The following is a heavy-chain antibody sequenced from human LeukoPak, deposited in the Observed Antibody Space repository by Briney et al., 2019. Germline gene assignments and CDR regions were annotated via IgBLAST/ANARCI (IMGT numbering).Heavy chain of an antibody. D-gene: IGHD6-6*01. CDR2: ISGSGGST. CDR3: ARLSEYSSSYDAFDI. Sequence: GGSLRLSCAASGFTFSGYAMSWVRQAPGKGLEWVSAISGSGGSTYYADSVKGRFTISRDNSKNTLYLQMNSLRAEDTAVYYCARLSEYSSSYDAFDIWGQGTMVTVSS. V-gene: IGHV3-23*01. J-gene: IGHJ3*02. CDR1: GFTFSGYA.